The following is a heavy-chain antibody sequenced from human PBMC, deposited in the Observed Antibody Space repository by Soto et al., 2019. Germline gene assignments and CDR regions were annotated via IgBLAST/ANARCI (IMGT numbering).Heavy chain of an antibody. Sequence: SETLSLTCAVSGGSISSSNWWSCVRQPPGKGLEWIGEIYHSGSTNYNPSLKSRVTISVDKSENQFSLKLSSVTAADTAVYYCASYDSSGYYDYWGQGTLVTVSS. CDR1: GGSISSSNW. CDR3: ASYDSSGYYDY. CDR2: IYHSGST. J-gene: IGHJ4*02. V-gene: IGHV4-4*02. D-gene: IGHD3-22*01.